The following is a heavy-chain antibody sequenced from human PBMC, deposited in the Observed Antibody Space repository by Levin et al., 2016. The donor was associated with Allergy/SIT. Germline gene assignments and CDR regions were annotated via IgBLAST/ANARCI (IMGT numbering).Heavy chain of an antibody. Sequence: ASVKVSCKASGYTFTSYGISWVRQAPGQGLEWMGWISAYNGNTNYAEKLQGRVTLTTDTSTSTAYMELRGLRSDDTAVYYCARDRGSSSWQAFDPWGQGTLVTVSS. CDR1: GYTFTSYG. D-gene: IGHD6-13*01. J-gene: IGHJ5*02. CDR3: ARDRGSSSWQAFDP. V-gene: IGHV1-18*01. CDR2: ISAYNGNT.